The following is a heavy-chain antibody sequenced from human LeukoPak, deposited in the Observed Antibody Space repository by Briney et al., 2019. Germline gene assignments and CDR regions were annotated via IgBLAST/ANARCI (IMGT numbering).Heavy chain of an antibody. CDR2: IYYTGDT. CDR3: ARRDYGVPFDP. D-gene: IGHD4-17*01. V-gene: IGHV4-39*01. Sequence: SETLSLTCTVSGGSISSSSHYWGRIRQPPGRGLEWIATIYYTGDTYYNPSLQSRVTISADTSRNQFSLKLTSVTATDTAVYYCARRDYGVPFDPWGPGTLVTVSS. CDR1: GGSISSSSHY. J-gene: IGHJ5*02.